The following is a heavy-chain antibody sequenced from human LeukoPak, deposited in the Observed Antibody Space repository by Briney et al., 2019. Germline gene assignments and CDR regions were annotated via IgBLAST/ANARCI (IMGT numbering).Heavy chain of an antibody. Sequence: PGGSLRLSCAASGFTFSTYAMTWARQAPGKGLEWVSAISGNGGSTYSADSVKGRFTISRDNSKNTLYLQMNSLTAEDTAVYYCARGPVVPSATYFFDYWGQGTLVVVSS. V-gene: IGHV3-23*01. CDR1: GFTFSTYA. CDR2: ISGNGGST. D-gene: IGHD2-2*01. J-gene: IGHJ4*02. CDR3: ARGPVVPSATYFFDY.